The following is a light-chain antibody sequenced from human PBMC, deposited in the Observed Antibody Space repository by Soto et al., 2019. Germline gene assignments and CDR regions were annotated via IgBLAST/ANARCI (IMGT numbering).Light chain of an antibody. CDR3: SSYSTNSPVL. J-gene: IGLJ2*01. V-gene: IGLV2-14*03. CDR2: DVS. CDR1: SSDVGGYSY. Sequence: QSVLTQPASVSGSPGHSITISCTGTSSDVGGYSYVSWYQHHPGKAPKLIIYDVSNRPSGVSNRFSASKSDNTASLTISGLQAEDEADYYCSSYSTNSPVLLGGGTKVTV.